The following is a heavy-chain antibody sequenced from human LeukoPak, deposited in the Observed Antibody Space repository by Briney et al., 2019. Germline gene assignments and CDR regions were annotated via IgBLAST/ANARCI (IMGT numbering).Heavy chain of an antibody. Sequence: SETLSLTCTVSGGSISSYYWSWIRQPPGKGLEWIGYIYYSGSTNYNPSLKSRVTISVDTSKNQFSLKLSSVTAADTAVYYCARLASGAPGSGAFDVWGQGTMVTVSS. CDR3: ARLASGAPGSGAFDV. V-gene: IGHV4-59*01. J-gene: IGHJ3*01. CDR2: IYYSGST. CDR1: GGSISSYY.